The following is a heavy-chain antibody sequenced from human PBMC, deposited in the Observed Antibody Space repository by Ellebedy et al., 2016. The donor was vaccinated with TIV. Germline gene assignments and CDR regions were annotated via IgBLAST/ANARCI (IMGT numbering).Heavy chain of an antibody. V-gene: IGHV1-3*04. CDR1: GYTFTSYT. Sequence: AASVKVSCKASGYTFTSYTMHWVRQAPGQSLEWMGYINTDTGNTKYSQKFQGIVTITRDTSASPAHMELSSLRSEDSAVYYGAKLGLDLAFDCWGQGTLVTVSS. J-gene: IGHJ4*02. D-gene: IGHD3/OR15-3a*01. CDR2: INTDTGNT. CDR3: AKLGLDLAFDC.